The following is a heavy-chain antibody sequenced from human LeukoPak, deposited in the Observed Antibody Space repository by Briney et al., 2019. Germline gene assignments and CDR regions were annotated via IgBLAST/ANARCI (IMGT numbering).Heavy chain of an antibody. CDR2: ISSSGSYI. V-gene: IGHV3-21*03. J-gene: IGHJ3*02. D-gene: IGHD2-2*01. CDR3: TTVPPGVPAWFRDAFDI. CDR1: AFTFSSYS. Sequence: GGSLRLSCAASAFTFSSYSMNWVRQAPGKWLEWVSSISSSGSYIYYADSVKGRFTISRDNAKNSLYLQMNSLKTEGTAVYYCTTVPPGVPAWFRDAFDIWGQGTMVTVSS.